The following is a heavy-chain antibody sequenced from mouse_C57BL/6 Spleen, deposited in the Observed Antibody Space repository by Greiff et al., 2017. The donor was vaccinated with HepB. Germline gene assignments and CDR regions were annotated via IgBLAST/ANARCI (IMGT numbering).Heavy chain of an antibody. CDR2: ISSGGSYT. Sequence: EVQLMESGGDLVKPGGSLKLSCAASGFTFSSYGMSWVRQTPDKRLEWVATISSGGSYTYYPDSVKGLFTISRDNAKNTLYLQMSSLKSEDTAMYYCTSPYYDYGTAFAYWGQGTLVTVSA. CDR3: TSPYYDYGTAFAY. V-gene: IGHV5-6*01. J-gene: IGHJ3*01. CDR1: GFTFSSYG. D-gene: IGHD2-4*01.